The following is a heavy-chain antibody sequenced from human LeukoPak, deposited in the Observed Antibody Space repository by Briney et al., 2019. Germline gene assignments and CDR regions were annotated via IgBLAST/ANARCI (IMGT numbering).Heavy chain of an antibody. Sequence: GASVKVSCKASGYTFTGYYMHWVRQAPGQGLEWMGWINPNSGGTNYAQKFQGRVTMTRDTSISTAYMELSRLRSDDTAVYYCARARIAVAGPWLAAREFDYWGQGTLVTVSS. CDR3: ARARIAVAGPWLAAREFDY. J-gene: IGHJ4*02. V-gene: IGHV1-2*02. CDR2: INPNSGGT. CDR1: GYTFTGYY. D-gene: IGHD6-19*01.